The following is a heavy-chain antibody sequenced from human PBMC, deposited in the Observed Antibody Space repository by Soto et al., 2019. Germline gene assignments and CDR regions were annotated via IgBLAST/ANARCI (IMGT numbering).Heavy chain of an antibody. D-gene: IGHD2-15*01. V-gene: IGHV4-39*01. Sequence: SETLSLTCTVSGGSISSSSYYLGWIRQPPWKGLEWIGTIYSSGSTYYNPSLKSRVTISVDTSKNQFSLKLHAVTAADTAVCYCACRGVASLQFDYWGQGTLVTVSS. CDR1: GGSISSSSYY. CDR2: IYSSGST. J-gene: IGHJ4*02. CDR3: ACRGVASLQFDY.